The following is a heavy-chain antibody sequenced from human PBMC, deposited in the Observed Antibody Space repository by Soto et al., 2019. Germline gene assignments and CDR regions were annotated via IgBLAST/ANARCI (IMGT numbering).Heavy chain of an antibody. CDR2: INPNSGGT. J-gene: IGHJ4*02. D-gene: IGHD3-22*01. V-gene: IGHV1-2*02. CDR3: AREVYDSSGYESAFAY. Sequence: RASVKVSCKASGYTFTGYYMHWVRQAPGQGLEWMGWINPNSGGTNYAQKFQGRVTMTRDTSISTAYMELSRLRSDDTAVYYCAREVYDSSGYESAFAYWGQGTLVTVSS. CDR1: GYTFTGYY.